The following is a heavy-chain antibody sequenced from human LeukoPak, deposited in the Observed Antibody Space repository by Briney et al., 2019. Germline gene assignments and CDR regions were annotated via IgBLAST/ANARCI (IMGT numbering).Heavy chain of an antibody. CDR3: TKDFRGSGYFFDY. CDR1: GFTFNNHA. D-gene: IGHD3-10*01. J-gene: IGHJ4*02. Sequence: GGSLRLSCVVSGFTFNNHAMSWVRQAPGKGLEWVSAISGSGDNTFYAGSVRGRFTISRDNSKNTLYLQMDSLRAEDTALYYCTKDFRGSGYFFDYWGQGTPVTVSS. CDR2: ISGSGDNT. V-gene: IGHV3-23*01.